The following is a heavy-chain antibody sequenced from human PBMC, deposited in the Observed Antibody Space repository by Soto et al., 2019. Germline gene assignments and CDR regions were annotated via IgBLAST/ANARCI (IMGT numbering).Heavy chain of an antibody. J-gene: IGHJ1*01. CDR1: GGSFSENY. D-gene: IGHD3-10*01. Sequence: HVHLEQWGAGLLKPSETLSLSCGVSGGSFSENYWTWFRQSPGKGLEWIGEISPSGTTKYVPPLKCRVTITKDTSKNQFSLKVTSVTAEDTAVYFCATSFWFGTQPEIWGQGTLVTVSS. CDR2: ISPSGTT. CDR3: ATSFWFGTQPEI. V-gene: IGHV4-34*01.